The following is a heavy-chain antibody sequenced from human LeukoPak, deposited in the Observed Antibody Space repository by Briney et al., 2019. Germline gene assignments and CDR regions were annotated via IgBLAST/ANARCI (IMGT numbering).Heavy chain of an antibody. J-gene: IGHJ6*03. CDR1: GFTFSSYA. D-gene: IGHD3-3*01. V-gene: IGHV3-30-3*01. CDR3: ARPLVGVWSGQPYYYYYMDV. CDR2: ISYDGSNK. Sequence: GRSLRLSCAASGFTFSSYAMHWVRQAPGKGLEWVAVISYDGSNKYYADSVKGRFTISRDNSKNTLYLQMNSLRAEDTAVYYCARPLVGVWSGQPYYYYYMDVWGKGTTVTVSS.